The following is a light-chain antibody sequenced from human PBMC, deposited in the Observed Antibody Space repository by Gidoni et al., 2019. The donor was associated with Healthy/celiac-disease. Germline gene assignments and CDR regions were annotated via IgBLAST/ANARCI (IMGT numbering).Light chain of an antibody. Sequence: GSQSVSSNLAWYQQKPGQAPRLLIYGASTRATGIPARFSGSGSGTEFTLTISSLQSEDFAVYYCQQYNNWPPGLTFGGGTKVEIK. V-gene: IGKV3-15*01. CDR3: QQYNNWPPGLT. CDR2: GAS. J-gene: IGKJ4*01. CDR1: QSVSSN.